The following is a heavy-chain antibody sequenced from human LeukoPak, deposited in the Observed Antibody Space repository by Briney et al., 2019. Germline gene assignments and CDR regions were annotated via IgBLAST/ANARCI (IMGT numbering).Heavy chain of an antibody. CDR3: ATTVTTSNLGAFDI. V-gene: IGHV3-11*04. J-gene: IGHJ3*02. D-gene: IGHD4-17*01. CDR1: RFTFSNYY. Sequence: PGGSLRLSCAASRFTFSNYYMTWIRQAPGKGLQWGSYISSTGDTILYADSVKGRFTISRDNAKNSLYLQMNSLRAEDTAVYYCATTVTTSNLGAFDIWGQGTMVTVSS. CDR2: ISSTGDTI.